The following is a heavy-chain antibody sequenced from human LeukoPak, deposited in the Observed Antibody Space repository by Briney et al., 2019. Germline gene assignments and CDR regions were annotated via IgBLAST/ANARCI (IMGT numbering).Heavy chain of an antibody. CDR1: GFTFSRYW. D-gene: IGHD3-16*01. Sequence: GGSLRLSCAGPGFTFSRYWLSSVRQAPGKGLEWVANIKFDGIEYYHVDSVKGRFTISRDNAKNSLYLQMNSLRAEDTAVYYCARGPDSDYVWGRYGPWGQGTLVTVSS. V-gene: IGHV3-7*01. J-gene: IGHJ5*02. CDR3: ARGPDSDYVWGRYGP. CDR2: IKFDGIEY.